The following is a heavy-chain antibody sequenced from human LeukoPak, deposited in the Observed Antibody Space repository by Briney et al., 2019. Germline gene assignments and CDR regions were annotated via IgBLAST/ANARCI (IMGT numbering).Heavy chain of an antibody. Sequence: GGSLRLSCAASGFTFSSYSMNWVRQAPGKGLEWVSSISSSSSYIYYADSVKGRFTISRDNAKNPLYLQMNSLRTEDTAVYYCARDSPRSPVEYWGQGTLVTVSS. J-gene: IGHJ4*02. CDR3: ARDSPRSPVEY. D-gene: IGHD5-24*01. CDR2: ISSSSSYI. V-gene: IGHV3-21*01. CDR1: GFTFSSYS.